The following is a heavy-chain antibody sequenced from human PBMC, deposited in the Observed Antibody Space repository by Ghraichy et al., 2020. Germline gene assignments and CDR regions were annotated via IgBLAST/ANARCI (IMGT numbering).Heavy chain of an antibody. CDR2: ISRSGGIT. CDR3: AKERSYFGESKLSFYYSGMDV. V-gene: IGHV3-23*01. J-gene: IGHJ6*02. D-gene: IGHD3-10*01. Sequence: GGSLRLSCAASGFTFSNYAMNWVRQGPGKGLEWVSTISRSGGITYYADSVKGRITIFRDDSKNTLYLQMNSLRAEDTAVYYCAKERSYFGESKLSFYYSGMDVWGRGTTVTVSS. CDR1: GFTFSNYA.